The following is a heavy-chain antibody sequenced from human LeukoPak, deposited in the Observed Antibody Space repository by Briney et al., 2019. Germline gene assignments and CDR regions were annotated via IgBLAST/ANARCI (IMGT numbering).Heavy chain of an antibody. CDR3: ARVFRPSLTVFIIRGAFDI. V-gene: IGHV3-23*01. CDR2: ISGSGGST. D-gene: IGHD3-3*01. CDR1: GFTFSSYA. J-gene: IGHJ3*02. Sequence: GGSLRLSCAASGFTFSSYAMSWVRQAPGKGLEWVSAISGSGGSTYYADSVKGRFTISRDNDKNSLYLQINSLRVEDTAVYYCARVFRPSLTVFIIRGAFDIWGQGTMVTVSS.